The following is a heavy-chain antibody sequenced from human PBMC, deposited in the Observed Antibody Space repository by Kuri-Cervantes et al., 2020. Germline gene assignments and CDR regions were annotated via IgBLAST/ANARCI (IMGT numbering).Heavy chain of an antibody. CDR3: ARQVKVGATTYDY. CDR1: GGSISTYY. J-gene: IGHJ4*02. Sequence: SETLSLTCTVSGGSISTYYWSWIRQPPGKGLEWIGYIYYSGGTNYNPSLKSRVTISVDTSKNQFSLKLSSVTAADTAVYYCARQVKVGATTYDYWGQGTLVTVSS. V-gene: IGHV4-59*01. D-gene: IGHD1-26*01. CDR2: IYYSGGT.